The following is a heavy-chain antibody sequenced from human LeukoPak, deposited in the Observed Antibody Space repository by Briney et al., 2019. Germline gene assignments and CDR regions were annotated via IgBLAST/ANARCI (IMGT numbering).Heavy chain of an antibody. Sequence: ASVEVSCKASGGTFISYAISWVRQAPGQGLEWMGGIIPIFGTANCAQKFQGRVTITADESTSTAYMELSSLRSEDTAVYYCASPDSSGYYNDAFDIWGQGTMVTVSS. V-gene: IGHV1-69*13. J-gene: IGHJ3*02. CDR1: GGTFISYA. D-gene: IGHD3-22*01. CDR3: ASPDSSGYYNDAFDI. CDR2: IIPIFGTA.